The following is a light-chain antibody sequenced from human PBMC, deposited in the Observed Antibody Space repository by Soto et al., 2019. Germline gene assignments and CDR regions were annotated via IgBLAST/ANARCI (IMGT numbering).Light chain of an antibody. CDR3: QQYDTWPSIT. CDR1: QSVRTK. V-gene: IGKV3-15*01. J-gene: IGKJ5*01. Sequence: EIVMTQSPATLSVSPGEGATLSCRASQSVRTKLAWYRQKAGQAPRLLIYGASTRASGVSDRFSGSGSGTEYTLTISRLQSEDFAVYYCQQYDTWPSITFGQGTRLEIK. CDR2: GAS.